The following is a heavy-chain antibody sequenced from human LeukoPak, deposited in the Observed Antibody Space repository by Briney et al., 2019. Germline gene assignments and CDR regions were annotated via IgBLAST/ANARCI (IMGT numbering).Heavy chain of an antibody. V-gene: IGHV1-2*06. J-gene: IGHJ4*02. Sequence: ASVKVSCKASGYTFTGYYMHWVRQAPGQGLEWMGRINPNSGGTNYAQKFQGRVTMTRDTSISTAYMELSRLRSDDAAVYYCAREFSERATTPPDYWGQETLVTVSS. CDR2: INPNSGGT. D-gene: IGHD5-24*01. CDR1: GYTFTGYY. CDR3: AREFSERATTPPDY.